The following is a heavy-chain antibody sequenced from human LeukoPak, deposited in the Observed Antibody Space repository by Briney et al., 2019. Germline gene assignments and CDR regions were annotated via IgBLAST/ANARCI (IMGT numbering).Heavy chain of an antibody. D-gene: IGHD3-9*01. CDR2: MNPNSGNT. V-gene: IGHV1-8*02. J-gene: IGHJ6*02. Sequence: ASVKVSCKASGYTFTGYYMHWVRQATGQGLEWMGWMNPNSGNTGYAQKFQGRVTMTRNTSISTAYMELSSLRSEDTAVYYCASSDILTGYYGLVSMDVWGQGTTVTVSS. CDR3: ASSDILTGYYGLVSMDV. CDR1: GYTFTGYY.